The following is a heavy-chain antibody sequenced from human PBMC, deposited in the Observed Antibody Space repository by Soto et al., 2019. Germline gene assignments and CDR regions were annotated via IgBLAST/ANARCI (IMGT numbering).Heavy chain of an antibody. CDR1: GGSISSYY. V-gene: IGHV4-59*01. D-gene: IGHD2-21*02. J-gene: IGHJ6*02. CDR2: IYYSGST. Sequence: SETLSLTCTVSGGSISSYYWSWIRQPPGKGLEWIGYIYYSGSTNYNPSLKSRVTISVDTSKNQFSLKLSSVTAADTAVYYCARGACGGDCYSKGFLDYYYGMDVWGQGTTVTVSS. CDR3: ARGACGGDCYSKGFLDYYYGMDV.